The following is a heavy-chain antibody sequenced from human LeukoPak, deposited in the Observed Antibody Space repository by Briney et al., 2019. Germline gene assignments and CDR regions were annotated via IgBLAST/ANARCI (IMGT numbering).Heavy chain of an antibody. CDR3: ARGGYNNYEDY. Sequence: GASVKVSCKASGYTFTSYGISWVRQAPGQGLEWVGWISGYNGDTDYVQNLQGRVAMTTETPTSTAYMELRSLRSDDTAVYYCARGGYNNYEDYWGQGTLVTVSS. CDR1: GYTFTSYG. V-gene: IGHV1-18*01. J-gene: IGHJ4*02. CDR2: ISGYNGDT. D-gene: IGHD4-11*01.